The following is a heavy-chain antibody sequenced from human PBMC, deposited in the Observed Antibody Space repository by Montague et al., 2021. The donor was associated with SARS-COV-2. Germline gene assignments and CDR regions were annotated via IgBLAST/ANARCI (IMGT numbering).Heavy chain of an antibody. CDR2: ISYTGRT. CDR1: GGSISSPDYY. CDR3: ARQLPSYCATNKCYPYYFDG. D-gene: IGHD2-8*01. Sequence: SETLSLTCTVSGGSISSPDYYWGWIRQSPGKGLVWIGSISYTGRTCYNPSLRSRVSFSMDTSKNHFSLSLSSVTVADTAVYFCARQLPSYCATNKCYPYYFDGWGQGALVTVSS. J-gene: IGHJ4*02. V-gene: IGHV4-39*01.